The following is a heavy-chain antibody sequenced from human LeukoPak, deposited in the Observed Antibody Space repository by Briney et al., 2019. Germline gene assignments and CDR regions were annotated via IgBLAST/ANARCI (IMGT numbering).Heavy chain of an antibody. V-gene: IGHV1-8*03. CDR2: MDPKSGNT. CDR1: GYTFTDYD. D-gene: IGHD2-21*02. J-gene: IGHJ4*02. Sequence: ASVKVSCKASGYTFTDYDINWVRQATGQGLEWMGWMDPKSGNTGYAQKFQGRVTITRDTSISTAYMELSSLRSEDTAVYYCARRPLRGYYFEYWGQGTLVTVSS. CDR3: ARRPLRGYYFEY.